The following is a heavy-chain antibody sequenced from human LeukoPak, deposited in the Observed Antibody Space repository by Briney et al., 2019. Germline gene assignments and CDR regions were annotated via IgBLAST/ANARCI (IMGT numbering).Heavy chain of an antibody. D-gene: IGHD3-10*01. CDR1: GFTFSSYG. J-gene: IGHJ5*02. Sequence: GGSLRLSCAASGFTFSSYGMSWVRQAPGKGLEWVSAISGSGGSTYYADSVKGRFTISRGNSKNTLYLQMNSLRAEDTAVYYCAKDARITMVRGVISWFDPWGQGTLVTVSS. CDR3: AKDARITMVRGVISWFDP. V-gene: IGHV3-23*01. CDR2: ISGSGGST.